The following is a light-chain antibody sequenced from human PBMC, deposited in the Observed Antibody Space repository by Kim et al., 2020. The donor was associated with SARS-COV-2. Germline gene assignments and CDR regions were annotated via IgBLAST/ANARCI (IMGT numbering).Light chain of an antibody. CDR1: NSNIGQNY. V-gene: IGLV1-51*01. CDR2: DNN. Sequence: GHKVTISCSGSNSNIGQNYVSWYQQFPGTAPTLLIYDNNKRHSGIPDRFSGSKSGTSATLGITGLQTGDEADYYCGTWDSSLNGLVFGGGTQLTVL. CDR3: GTWDSSLNGLV. J-gene: IGLJ2*01.